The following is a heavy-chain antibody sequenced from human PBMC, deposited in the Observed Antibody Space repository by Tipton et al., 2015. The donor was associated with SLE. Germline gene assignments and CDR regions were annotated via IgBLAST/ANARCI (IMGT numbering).Heavy chain of an antibody. CDR3: ARENHIAAAAGGYFDY. J-gene: IGHJ4*02. D-gene: IGHD6-13*01. Sequence: TLSLTCTVSGGSISSGKYYWSWIRQHPGKGLEWIAYIHYNGNTYYNPSLKSRVTISIDASKNQFSLKLSSVTAADTAVYYCARENHIAAAAGGYFDYWGQVTLVTVSS. V-gene: IGHV4-31*03. CDR2: IHYNGNT. CDR1: GGSISSGKYY.